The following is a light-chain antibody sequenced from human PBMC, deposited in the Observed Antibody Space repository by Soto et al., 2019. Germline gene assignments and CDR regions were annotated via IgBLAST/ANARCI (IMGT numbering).Light chain of an antibody. CDR3: STWDDSLNGWV. V-gene: IGLV1-44*01. CDR1: RSNIGGYNY. Sequence: QSVLTQPPSASGTPGQRVTISCSGGRSNIGGYNYVYWFQQYPGMAPKLLMFNDDKRPSGVPDRFSGSRSGTSASLAISGLQSDDEAVYFCSTWDDSLNGWVFGGGTKLTVL. J-gene: IGLJ3*02. CDR2: NDD.